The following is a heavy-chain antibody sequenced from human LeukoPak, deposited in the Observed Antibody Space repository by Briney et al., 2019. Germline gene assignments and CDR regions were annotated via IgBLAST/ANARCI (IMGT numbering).Heavy chain of an antibody. CDR1: GFTFSSYS. V-gene: IGHV3-21*01. Sequence: PGGSLRLSCAASGFTFSSYSMNWVRQAPGKGLEWVSFISSSSSYIYYADSVKGRFTISRDNAKNSLYLQMNSLRAEDTAVYYCARDAKWEDFDYWGQGTLVTVSS. CDR2: ISSSSSYI. CDR3: ARDAKWEDFDY. J-gene: IGHJ4*02. D-gene: IGHD1-26*01.